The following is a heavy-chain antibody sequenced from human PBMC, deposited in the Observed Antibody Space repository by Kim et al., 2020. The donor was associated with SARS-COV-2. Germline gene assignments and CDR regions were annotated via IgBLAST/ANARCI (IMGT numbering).Heavy chain of an antibody. Sequence: SETLSLTCAVSGGSISNSSYYWGWIRQLPRKGLEWIGSVFYSGTTYSSPSLRSRLIVSVDTSKNQFSLRLSSVTATDTAVYYCARHMGSAYQPLDYWG. V-gene: IGHV4-39*01. CDR2: VFYSGTT. J-gene: IGHJ4*01. CDR1: GGSISNSSYY. CDR3: ARHMGSAYQPLDY. D-gene: IGHD5-12*01.